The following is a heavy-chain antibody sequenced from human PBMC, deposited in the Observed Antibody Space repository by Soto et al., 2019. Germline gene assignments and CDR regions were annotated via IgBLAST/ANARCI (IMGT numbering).Heavy chain of an antibody. CDR1: GFTFSDYY. CDR3: ARGGRIAARYNWFDP. V-gene: IGHV3-11*01. CDR2: ISSSGSTI. J-gene: IGHJ5*02. D-gene: IGHD6-6*01. Sequence: PWGILRLSCAASGFTFSDYYMSWIRQAPGKGLEWVSYISSSGSTISYADSVKGRFTISRDNAKNSLYLQMNSLRAEDAPVYYCARGGRIAARYNWFDPWGQGPLVT.